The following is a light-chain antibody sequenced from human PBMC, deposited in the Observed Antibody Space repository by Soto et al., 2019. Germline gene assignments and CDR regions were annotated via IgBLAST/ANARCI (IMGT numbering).Light chain of an antibody. J-gene: IGKJ1*01. CDR2: AAS. CDR1: QGISNY. Sequence: DIQMTQSPSSLSASVGDRVAITCRASQGISNYLAWYQQKPGKAPKLLIFAASSLQSGVHSRFSGSGPGTDFTLTISSLQPEDVATYYCHQRYTTTTVGQGTKVDSK. CDR3: HQRYTTTT. V-gene: IGKV1-39*01.